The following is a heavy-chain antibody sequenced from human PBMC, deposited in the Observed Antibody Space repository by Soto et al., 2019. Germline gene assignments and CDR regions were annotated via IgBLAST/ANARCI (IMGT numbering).Heavy chain of an antibody. Sequence: QVQLVQSGAEVKKPGSSVKVSCKASGGTFSSYAISWVRQAPGQGLEWMGGIIPIFGTANYAQKFQGRVRIPADESTSTAYMELSSLRSEDTAVYYCARGRIQLWLGVLFRNYYGMDVWGQGTTVTVSS. D-gene: IGHD5-18*01. CDR2: IIPIFGTA. CDR3: ARGRIQLWLGVLFRNYYGMDV. CDR1: GGTFSSYA. J-gene: IGHJ6*02. V-gene: IGHV1-69*12.